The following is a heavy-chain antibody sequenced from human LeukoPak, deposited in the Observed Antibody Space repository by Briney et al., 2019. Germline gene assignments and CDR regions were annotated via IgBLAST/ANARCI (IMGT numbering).Heavy chain of an antibody. D-gene: IGHD7-27*01. V-gene: IGHV3-30*18. CDR1: GFTFSSYG. CDR3: AKDWDFDY. CDR2: ISYDGSNK. Sequence: GGSLRLSCAASGFTFSSYGMHRVRQAPGKGLEWVAVISYDGSNKYYADSVKGRFTISRDNSKNTLYLQMNSLRAEDTAVYYCAKDWDFDYWGQGTLVTVSS. J-gene: IGHJ4*02.